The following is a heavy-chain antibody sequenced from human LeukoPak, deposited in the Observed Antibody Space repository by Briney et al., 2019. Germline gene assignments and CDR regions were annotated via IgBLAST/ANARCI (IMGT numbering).Heavy chain of an antibody. CDR3: ASGSLVPAASGDYYYYMDV. CDR1: GFTFSSCS. J-gene: IGHJ6*03. CDR2: ISSSSSYI. V-gene: IGHV3-21*01. D-gene: IGHD2-2*01. Sequence: PGGALRLSCAASGFTFSSCSMNWVGQAPGKGLEWVSCISSSSSYIFYTDSVKGRFTISRDNAKNSLYLQMNSLRAEDTAVYYCASGSLVPAASGDYYYYMDVWGKGTTVTVSS.